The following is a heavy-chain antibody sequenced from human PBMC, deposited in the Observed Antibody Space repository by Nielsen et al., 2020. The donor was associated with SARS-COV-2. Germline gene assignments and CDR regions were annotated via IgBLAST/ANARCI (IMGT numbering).Heavy chain of an antibody. CDR1: GFDFSNFN. Sequence: GESLKISCAASGFDFSNFNMAWVRQGPGKGLEWVCFISRSGSSIHYEDSVKGRFTISRDNAKDSMYLQMNSLRVEDTAVYYCARLRDDGYYFDTGPYDYWGQGSPVTVSS. CDR3: ARLRDDGYYFDTGPYDY. V-gene: IGHV3-21*01. CDR2: ISRSGSSI. D-gene: IGHD2/OR15-2a*01. J-gene: IGHJ4*02.